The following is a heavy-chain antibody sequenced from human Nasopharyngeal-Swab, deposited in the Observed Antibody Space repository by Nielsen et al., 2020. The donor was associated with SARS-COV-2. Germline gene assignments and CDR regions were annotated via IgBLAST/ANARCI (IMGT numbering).Heavy chain of an antibody. Sequence: VREAPGKGLEWVSSISSSSSYIYYADSVKGRFTISRDNAKNSLYLQMNSLRAEDTAVYYCARDNHYGDYMVRWFDPWGQGTLVTVSS. CDR2: ISSSSSYI. CDR3: ARDNHYGDYMVRWFDP. V-gene: IGHV3-21*01. D-gene: IGHD4-17*01. J-gene: IGHJ5*02.